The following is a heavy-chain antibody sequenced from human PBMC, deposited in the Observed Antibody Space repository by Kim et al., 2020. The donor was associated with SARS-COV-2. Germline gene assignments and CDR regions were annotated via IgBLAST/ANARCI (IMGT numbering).Heavy chain of an antibody. V-gene: IGHV4-59*13. CDR3: ARSYRSSWYMLDY. D-gene: IGHD6-13*01. J-gene: IGHJ4*02. CDR2: INYSGST. Sequence: SETLSLTCTVSGGSISSYYWSWIRQPPGKGLEWIGYINYSGSTNYNPSLKSRVTISVDTSKNQFSLKLNSVTAADTAVYYCARSYRSSWYMLDYWGQGT. CDR1: GGSISSYY.